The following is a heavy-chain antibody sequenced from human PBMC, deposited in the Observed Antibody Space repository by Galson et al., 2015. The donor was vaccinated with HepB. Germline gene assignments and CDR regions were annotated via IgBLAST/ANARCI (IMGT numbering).Heavy chain of an antibody. D-gene: IGHD1-26*01. CDR2: ISYDGSNK. CDR3: ARDIGAVEATDAFDI. CDR1: GFTFSSYA. V-gene: IGHV3-30-3*01. J-gene: IGHJ3*02. Sequence: SLRLSCAASGFTFSSYAMHWVRQAPGKGLEWVAVISYDGSNKYYADSVKGRFTISRDNSKNTLYLQMNSLRAEDTTVYYCARDIGAVEATDAFDIWGQGTMVTVSS.